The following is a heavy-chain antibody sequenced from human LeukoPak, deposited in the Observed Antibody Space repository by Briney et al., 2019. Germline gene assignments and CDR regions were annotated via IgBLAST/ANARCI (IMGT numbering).Heavy chain of an antibody. CDR1: GFTFRSYA. CDR3: AKLYDILTGYFDY. J-gene: IGHJ4*02. D-gene: IGHD3-9*01. V-gene: IGHV3-23*01. CDR2: ISGGSGTTYYA. Sequence: GGSLRLSCAASGFTFRSYAMSWVRQSPGKGLEWVSGISGGSGTTYYAYYAVSVKGRFTISRDNSKNTLYLQMNSLRAEDTAVYYCAKLYDILTGYFDYWGQGALVTVSS.